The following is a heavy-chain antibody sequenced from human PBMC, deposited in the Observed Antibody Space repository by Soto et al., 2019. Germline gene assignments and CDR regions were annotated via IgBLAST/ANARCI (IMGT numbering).Heavy chain of an antibody. CDR3: AKENGYSSSWFEFDY. Sequence: GGSLRLSCAASGFAFSSYAMSWVRQAPGKGLEWVSAISGSGGSTYYADSVKGRFTISRDNSKNTLYLQMNSLRAEDTAVYYCAKENGYSSSWFEFDYWGQGTLVTVSS. CDR1: GFAFSSYA. D-gene: IGHD6-13*01. J-gene: IGHJ4*02. V-gene: IGHV3-23*01. CDR2: ISGSGGST.